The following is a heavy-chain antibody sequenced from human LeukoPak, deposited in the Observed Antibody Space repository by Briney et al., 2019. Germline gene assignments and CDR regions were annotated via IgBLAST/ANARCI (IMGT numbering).Heavy chain of an antibody. Sequence: ASGKVSCKASGYTFTYYYMHWVRQAPGQGLEWMGWINPRSGGTNYAQKFQGRVTMTRDTSISAAYMDLSRLISDDTAVYYCARFDQVSETAGGYWGQGTLVTVSS. V-gene: IGHV1-2*02. CDR1: GYTFTYYY. D-gene: IGHD5/OR15-5a*01. CDR3: ARFDQVSETAGGY. CDR2: INPRSGGT. J-gene: IGHJ4*02.